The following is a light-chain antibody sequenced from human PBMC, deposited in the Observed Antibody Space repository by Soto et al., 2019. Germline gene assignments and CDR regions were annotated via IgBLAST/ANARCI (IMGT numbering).Light chain of an antibody. Sequence: IVLTQSPGTLSLSPGEGATLSCRASQSVSSNLAWYQQKPGQAPRLLIYGASSRATGIPARFSGSGSGTEFTLTISSLQSEDFAVYYCLHYNKWPRWTFGQGTKVDIK. V-gene: IGKV3-15*01. CDR2: GAS. CDR1: QSVSSN. CDR3: LHYNKWPRWT. J-gene: IGKJ1*01.